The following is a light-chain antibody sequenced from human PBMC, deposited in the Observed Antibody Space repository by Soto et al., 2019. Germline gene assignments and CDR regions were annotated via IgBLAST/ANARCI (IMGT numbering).Light chain of an antibody. V-gene: IGLV2-11*01. CDR2: NVD. CDR3: CSYAGSYTLVV. J-gene: IGLJ3*02. Sequence: QSALTQPRSVSGSPGQSVAISCTGTSSAVGGYRYVSWYQHLPGKAPKLIIYNVDQRPSGVPDRFSGSKSGNSASLTISGLQTDDDSDYYCCSYAGSYTLVVCGGGTKLTVL. CDR1: SSAVGGYRY.